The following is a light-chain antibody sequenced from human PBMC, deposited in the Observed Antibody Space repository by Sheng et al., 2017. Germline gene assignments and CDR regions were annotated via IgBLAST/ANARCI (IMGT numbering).Light chain of an antibody. J-gene: IGKJ1*01. V-gene: IGKV1-8*01. CDR1: QGISSY. CDR2: AAS. CDR3: QQFDTSSPWT. Sequence: AIRMTQSPSSLSASTGDRVTITCRASQGISSYLAWYQQKPGKAPKLLIYAASTLQSGVPSKFSGSGSGTEFTLTISSLQPEDFATYYCQQFDTSSPWTFGQGTKVEIK.